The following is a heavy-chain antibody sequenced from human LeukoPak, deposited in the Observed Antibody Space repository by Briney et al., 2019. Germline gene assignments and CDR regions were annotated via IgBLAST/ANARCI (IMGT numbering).Heavy chain of an antibody. CDR3: ATAYCSSTSCYFDY. CDR1: GYTLTELS. J-gene: IGHJ4*02. CDR2: FDPEDGET. V-gene: IGHV1-24*01. D-gene: IGHD2-2*01. Sequence: ASVKVSCKVSGYTLTELSMHWVRQAPGKGLEWMGGFDPEDGETIYALKFQGRVTMTEDTSTDTAYMELSSLRSEDTAVYYCATAYCSSTSCYFDYWGQGTLVTVSS.